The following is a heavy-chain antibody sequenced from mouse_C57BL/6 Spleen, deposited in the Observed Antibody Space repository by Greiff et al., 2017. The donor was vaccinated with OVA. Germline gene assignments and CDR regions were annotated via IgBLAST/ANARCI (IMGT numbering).Heavy chain of an antibody. J-gene: IGHJ4*01. CDR2: INPNNGGT. V-gene: IGHV1-18*01. CDR3: ARGYNYAMDY. D-gene: IGHD1-2*01. Sequence: EVQLQQSGPELVKPGASVKIPCKASGYTFTDYNMDWVKQSHGKSIEWIGDINPNNGGTIYNQKFKGKATLTVDKSSSTAYMELRSLTSEDTAVYYCARGYNYAMDYWGQGTSVTVSS. CDR1: GYTFTDYN.